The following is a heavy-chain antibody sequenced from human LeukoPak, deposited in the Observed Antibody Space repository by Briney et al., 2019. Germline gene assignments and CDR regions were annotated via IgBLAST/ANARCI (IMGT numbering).Heavy chain of an antibody. D-gene: IGHD3-22*01. Sequence: KSSETLSLTCTVSGGSISSYYWSWIRQPPGKGLEWIGYIYYSGSTNYNPSLKSRVTISVDTSKNQFSLKLSSVTAADTAVYYCARALGRGYYDSSGYYFPYYYYGMDAWGQGTTVTVSS. CDR1: GGSISSYY. CDR2: IYYSGST. J-gene: IGHJ6*02. CDR3: ARALGRGYYDSSGYYFPYYYYGMDA. V-gene: IGHV4-59*01.